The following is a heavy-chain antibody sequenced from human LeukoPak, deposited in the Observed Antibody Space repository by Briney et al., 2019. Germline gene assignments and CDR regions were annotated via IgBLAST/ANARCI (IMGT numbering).Heavy chain of an antibody. CDR1: GGSFSGYY. CDR2: INHSGST. J-gene: IGHJ5*02. CDR3: ARDRWFDT. Sequence: PSEALSLTCAVYGGSFSGYYWSWIRQPPGKGLEWIGEINHSGSTNYNPSLKSRVTISLDTSKNQFSLKLSSVAAADTAVYYCARDRWFDTWGQGTLVTVSS. V-gene: IGHV4-34*01.